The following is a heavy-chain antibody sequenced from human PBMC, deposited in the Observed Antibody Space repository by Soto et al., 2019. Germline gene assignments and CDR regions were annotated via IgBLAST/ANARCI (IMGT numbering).Heavy chain of an antibody. CDR1: GFTVSNNY. J-gene: IGHJ4*02. V-gene: IGHV3-53*01. CDR3: APRPGGGGY. D-gene: IGHD6-6*01. CDR2: IYSGGYT. Sequence: EVQLVESGGGLIQPGGSLRLSCAVSGFTVSNNYMSWVRQAPGKGLEGVSVIYSGGYTAYGDSVKGRFTISRDNSKNTLFLKMRGRDAGNRAGFCWAPRPGGGGYWGQGTLVTVSS.